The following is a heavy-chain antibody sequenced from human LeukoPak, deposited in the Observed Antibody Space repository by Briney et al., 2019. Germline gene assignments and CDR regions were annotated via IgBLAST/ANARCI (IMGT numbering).Heavy chain of an antibody. CDR1: GGSISSYY. CDR2: IYYSGST. V-gene: IGHV4-59*01. J-gene: IGHJ4*02. CDR3: ARLYYDSSGHY. Sequence: SETLSLTCTVSGGSISSYYWSWIRQPPGKGPEWIGYIYYSGSTNYNPSLKSRVTISVDTSKNQFSLKLSSVTAADTAVYYCARLYYDSSGHYWGQGTLVTVSS. D-gene: IGHD3-22*01.